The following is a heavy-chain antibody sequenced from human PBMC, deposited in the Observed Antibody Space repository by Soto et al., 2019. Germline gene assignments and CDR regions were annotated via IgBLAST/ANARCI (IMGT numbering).Heavy chain of an antibody. D-gene: IGHD6-19*01. J-gene: IGHJ4*02. CDR3: EREKAVADAPFDT. V-gene: IGHV3-74*01. Sequence: PGGSLRLSCAASGFTFSSYWMHWVRQAPGKGLVWVSRINSDGSSTSYADSVKGRFTISRDNAKNTLYLQMNSLRAEDTAVYYCEREKAVADAPFDTGGQEPLLTVSS. CDR2: INSDGSST. CDR1: GFTFSSYW.